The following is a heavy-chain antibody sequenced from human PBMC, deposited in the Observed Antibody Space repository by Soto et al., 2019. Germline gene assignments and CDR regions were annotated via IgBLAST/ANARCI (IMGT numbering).Heavy chain of an antibody. CDR1: GGSISSYY. J-gene: IGHJ4*02. CDR2: IYYSGST. CDR3: ARELRVATIIYFDY. V-gene: IGHV4-59*01. Sequence: SETLSLTCTVSGGSISSYYWSWIRQPPGKGLEWIGYIYYSGSTNYNPSLKSRVTISVDTSKNQFSLKLSSVTAADTAVYYCARELRVATIIYFDYWGQGTLVTVSS. D-gene: IGHD5-12*01.